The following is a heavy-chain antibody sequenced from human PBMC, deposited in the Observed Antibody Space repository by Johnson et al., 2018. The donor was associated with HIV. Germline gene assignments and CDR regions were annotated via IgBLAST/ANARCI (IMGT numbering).Heavy chain of an antibody. J-gene: IGHJ3*02. D-gene: IGHD4-23*01. CDR1: GFTFDDYA. V-gene: IGHV3-9*01. CDR2: ISWNSGSI. CDR3: AKDMGYGGNPGAFDI. Sequence: VQLVESGGGLVQPGGSLRLSCAASGFTFDDYAMHWVRQAPGKGLEWVSGISWNSGSIGYADSVKGRFTISRDNAKNSLYLQMNSLRAEDTALYYCAKDMGYGGNPGAFDIWGQGTVVTVSS.